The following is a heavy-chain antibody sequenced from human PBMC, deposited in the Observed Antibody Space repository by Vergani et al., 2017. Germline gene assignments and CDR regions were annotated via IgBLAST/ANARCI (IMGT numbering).Heavy chain of an antibody. Sequence: LEESGGGSVKPGGSLRLSCAASGFKFSDHYMSWILQAPGKGLEWVSHISPGASTVSYTDSVTGRFTVSRDNDNNSLTLDMTTLRVEDTAVYYCAKNPXISTTRHYYAMDVWGQGTTVTVSS. CDR1: GFKFSDHY. CDR3: AKNPXISTTRHYYAMDV. V-gene: IGHV3-11*04. J-gene: IGHJ6*02. D-gene: IGHD1-1*01. CDR2: ISPGASTV.